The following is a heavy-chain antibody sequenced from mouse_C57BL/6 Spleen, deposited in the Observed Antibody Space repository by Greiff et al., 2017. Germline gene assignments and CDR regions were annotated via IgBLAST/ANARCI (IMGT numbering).Heavy chain of an antibody. D-gene: IGHD1-1*01. V-gene: IGHV1-4*01. CDR1: GYTFTSYP. CDR2: INPNSGYT. J-gene: IGHJ2*01. Sequence: QVQLQQSGAELARPGASVKMSCKASGYTFTSYPMHWVKQRPGQGLEWIGYINPNSGYTKYNQKFKDKATLTADKSTSTAYMRLSSLTSDDSAVYYGASCYGSSYLDYWGQGTTLTVSS. CDR3: ASCYGSSYLDY.